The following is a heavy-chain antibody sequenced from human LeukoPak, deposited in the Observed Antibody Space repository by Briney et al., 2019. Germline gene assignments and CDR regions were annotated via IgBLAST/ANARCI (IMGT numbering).Heavy chain of an antibody. V-gene: IGHV3-9*01. CDR2: IGWDSNSI. J-gene: IGHJ3*02. CDR1: GFTFDESA. CDR3: ARDGRVGTTADAFDI. D-gene: IGHD1-7*01. Sequence: GGSLRLSCAASGFTFDESAMHWVRQAPGKGLEWVSGIGWDSNSIIYADSVKGRFTISRDNAKNSLYLQMNSLRAEDTAVYYCARDGRVGTTADAFDIWGQGTMVTVSS.